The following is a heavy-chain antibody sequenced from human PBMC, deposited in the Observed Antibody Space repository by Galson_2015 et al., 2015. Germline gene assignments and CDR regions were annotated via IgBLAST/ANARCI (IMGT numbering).Heavy chain of an antibody. V-gene: IGHV5-51*01. CDR2: MYPGDSDS. CDR1: GYSFHSYW. J-gene: IGHJ3*02. Sequence: QSGAEVKKPGESLKISCKDSGYSFHSYWIAWVRQMPGKGLEWMGIMYPGDSDSTYSPSFQGQVTFSADKSITTAYLQWSSLKASDTAMYYCARRLPLTTQNAFDIWGQGTMVTVSS. CDR3: ARRLPLTTQNAFDI. D-gene: IGHD4-17*01.